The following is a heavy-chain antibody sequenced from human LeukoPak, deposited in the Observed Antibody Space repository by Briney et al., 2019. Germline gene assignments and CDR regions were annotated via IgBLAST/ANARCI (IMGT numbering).Heavy chain of an antibody. CDR2: ISGSGGST. D-gene: IGHD1-26*01. CDR3: AKDLSGGGSYFDY. J-gene: IGHJ4*02. Sequence: GGSLRLSCTASGFTFSSYAMSWVRQAPGKGLEWVSAISGSGGSTYYADSVKGRFTISRDNSKNTLYLQMNSLRAEDTAVYYCAKDLSGGGSYFDYWGQGTLVTVSS. V-gene: IGHV3-23*01. CDR1: GFTFSSYA.